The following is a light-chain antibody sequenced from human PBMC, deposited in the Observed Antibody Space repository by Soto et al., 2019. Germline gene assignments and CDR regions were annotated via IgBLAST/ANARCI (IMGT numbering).Light chain of an antibody. Sequence: EIVLTQSPATLSVSPGERATLSCRASQSVSSNLAWYQQKPGQAPRLLIYGASTRATDMPGRFSGRGSGTEFTLTISSLQSEDYAVYYCQQYRNWPRTFGQGTNVDIK. CDR2: GAS. J-gene: IGKJ1*01. CDR1: QSVSSN. CDR3: QQYRNWPRT. V-gene: IGKV3-15*01.